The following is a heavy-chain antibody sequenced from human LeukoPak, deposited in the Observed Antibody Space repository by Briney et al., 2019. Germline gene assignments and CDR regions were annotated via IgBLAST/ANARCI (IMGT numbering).Heavy chain of an antibody. D-gene: IGHD2-21*01. CDR2: ISGDGGNR. CDR1: GFTFSTYH. V-gene: IGHV3-23*01. Sequence: GGSLRLSCVASGFTFSTYHMSWVRQAPGQGLEWVSSISGDGGNRYYVESGKGRFTISRDNSKNTVYLQMNSLRAEDSAVYYCAKRPGPAWTTGNCFRFEYWGQGTLVTVSS. CDR3: AKRPGPAWTTGNCFRFEY. J-gene: IGHJ4*02.